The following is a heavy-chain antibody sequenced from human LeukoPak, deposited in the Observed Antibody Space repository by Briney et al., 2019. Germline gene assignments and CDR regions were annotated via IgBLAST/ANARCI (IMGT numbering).Heavy chain of an antibody. J-gene: IGHJ5*02. CDR1: GGSISSYY. D-gene: IGHD1-14*01. V-gene: IGHV4-59*01. CDR2: IYYSGST. CDR3: AGVNTLNQSGGWFDP. Sequence: SETLSLTCTVSGGSISSYYWSWIRQPPGKGLEWIGYIYYSGSTNYNPSLKSRVTISVDTSKNQFSLKLSSVTAADTAVYYCAGVNTLNQSGGWFDPWGQGTLVTVSS.